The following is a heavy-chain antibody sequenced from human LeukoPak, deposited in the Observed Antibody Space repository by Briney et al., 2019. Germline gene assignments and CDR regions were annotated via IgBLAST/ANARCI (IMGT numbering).Heavy chain of an antibody. CDR3: ARDLWYYDSSGPLDDY. CDR1: GFTFSSYS. Sequence: PGGSLRLSCAASGFTFSSYSMNWVRLAPGKGLEWVSSISSSSSYIYYADSVKGRFTISRDNAKNSLYLQMNSLRAEDTAVYYCARDLWYYDSSGPLDDYWGQGTLVTVSS. D-gene: IGHD3-22*01. J-gene: IGHJ4*02. CDR2: ISSSSSYI. V-gene: IGHV3-21*01.